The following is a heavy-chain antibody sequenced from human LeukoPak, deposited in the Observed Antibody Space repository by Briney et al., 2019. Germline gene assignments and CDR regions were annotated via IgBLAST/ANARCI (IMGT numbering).Heavy chain of an antibody. CDR3: AGSWNAERSFDP. CDR1: GASINSSPYY. D-gene: IGHD1-1*01. V-gene: IGHV4-61*09. CDR2: IFTTGPG. J-gene: IGHJ5*02. Sequence: SETLSLTCSVSGASINSSPYYWTWIRQPAGKGLEWIGHIFTTGPGSYNPSLRSRVTISRDTSKNEFSLSLNSVTAADTAVYYCAGSWNAERSFDPWGQGTLVTVSS.